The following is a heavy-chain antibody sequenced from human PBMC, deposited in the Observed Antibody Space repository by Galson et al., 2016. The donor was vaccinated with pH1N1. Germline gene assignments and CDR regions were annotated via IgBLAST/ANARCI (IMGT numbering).Heavy chain of an antibody. CDR1: GHKFTSSW. CDR3: ARQNDYGDYRGDAFDI. CDR2: IYLGGSLI. Sequence: QSGAEVKKPGESLKISCKGSGHKFTSSWIGWVRQMPGKGLEWMGIIYLGGSLIRYRPSFQGQVTVSADRSIDTVYLHWSSLKASDTAIYYCARQNDYGDYRGDAFDIWGQGTMVTVSS. D-gene: IGHD4-17*01. J-gene: IGHJ3*02. V-gene: IGHV5-51*01.